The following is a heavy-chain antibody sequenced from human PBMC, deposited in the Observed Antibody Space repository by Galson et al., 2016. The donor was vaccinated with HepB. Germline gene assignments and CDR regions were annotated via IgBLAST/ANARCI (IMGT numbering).Heavy chain of an antibody. V-gene: IGHV4-31*03. CDR1: GGSISSGGYY. J-gene: IGHJ4*02. CDR2: IYHSGST. Sequence: TLSLTCTVSGGSISSGGYYWSWIRQHPGKGLEWIGYIYHSGSTYYNPSLKSRVTISVDTSKNQFSLKLSSVTAADTAVYCCARDRSSGSGSFGYWGQGTLVTVAS. CDR3: ARDRSSGSGSFGY. D-gene: IGHD3-10*01.